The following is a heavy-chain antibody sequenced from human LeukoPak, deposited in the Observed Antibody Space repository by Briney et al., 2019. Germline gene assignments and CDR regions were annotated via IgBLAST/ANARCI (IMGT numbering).Heavy chain of an antibody. V-gene: IGHV3-23*01. J-gene: IGHJ2*01. CDR1: GFSFGNHA. Sequence: GGSLRLSCAASGFSFGNHAVIWVRQAAGKGLEWASVVSGSGDTTHYADSVRGRFTAFRDNSKNTLFLLLDSLRAEDTAIYYCARVDRAYSDYDSWYFDLWGRGTLVTVSS. CDR3: ARVDRAYSDYDSWYFDL. CDR2: VSGSGDTT. D-gene: IGHD5-12*01.